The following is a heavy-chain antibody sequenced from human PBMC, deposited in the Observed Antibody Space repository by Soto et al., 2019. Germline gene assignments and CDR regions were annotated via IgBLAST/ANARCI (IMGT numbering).Heavy chain of an antibody. CDR3: ARQGSSSSMYYYYGMDV. J-gene: IGHJ6*02. CDR2: IYPGDSDT. D-gene: IGHD6-6*01. CDR1: GYSFTSYW. Sequence: LGESLKISCKGSGYSFTSYWIGWVRQMPGKALEWMGIIYPGDSDTRYSPSFQGQVTISADKSISTAYLQWSSLKASDTAMYYCARQGSSSSMYYYYGMDVWGQGTTVTVSS. V-gene: IGHV5-51*01.